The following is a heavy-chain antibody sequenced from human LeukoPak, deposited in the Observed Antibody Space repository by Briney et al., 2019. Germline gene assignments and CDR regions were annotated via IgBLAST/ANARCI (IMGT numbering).Heavy chain of an antibody. V-gene: IGHV4-30-4*08. Sequence: PSETLSLTCTVSGGSISSGEYYWGWIRQPPGKGLEWIGYISYDEITDYNPSLGNRVTISLDRSKNQFSLKLTSVTAADTAVYYCARDHKLPGKQLWFYAFHIWGQGTMITVSS. CDR3: ARDHKLPGKQLWFYAFHI. D-gene: IGHD5-18*01. CDR2: ISYDEIT. J-gene: IGHJ3*02. CDR1: GGSISSGEYY.